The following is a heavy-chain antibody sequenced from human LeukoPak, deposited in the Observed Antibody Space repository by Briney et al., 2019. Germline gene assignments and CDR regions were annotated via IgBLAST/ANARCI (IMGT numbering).Heavy chain of an antibody. CDR3: ARARTYYYDSSGYTPTDYFDY. CDR1: GFTFSSYS. J-gene: IGHJ4*02. CDR2: ISSSSSYI. Sequence: GGSLRLSCAASGFTFSSYSMNWVRQAPGKGLEWVSSISSSSSYIYYADSVKGRFTISRDNAKNSLYLQMNSLRAEDTAVYYCARARTYYYDSSGYTPTDYFDYWGQGTLVTVSS. D-gene: IGHD3-22*01. V-gene: IGHV3-21*01.